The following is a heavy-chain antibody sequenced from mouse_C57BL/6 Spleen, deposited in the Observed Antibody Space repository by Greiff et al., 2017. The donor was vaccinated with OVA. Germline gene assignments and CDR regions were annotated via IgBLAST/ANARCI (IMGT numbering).Heavy chain of an antibody. D-gene: IGHD2-4*01. CDR3: AREASDYYDYAWFAY. V-gene: IGHV3-6*01. Sequence: EVQLQQSGPGLVKPSQSLSLTCSVTGYSITSGYYWYWIRQFPGNQLEWVGFISYDGSNNYNPSLKNRISITRDTSKNQFFLKLNSVTTEDTATYYCAREASDYYDYAWFAYWGQGTLVTVSA. CDR1: GYSITSGYY. CDR2: ISYDGSN. J-gene: IGHJ3*01.